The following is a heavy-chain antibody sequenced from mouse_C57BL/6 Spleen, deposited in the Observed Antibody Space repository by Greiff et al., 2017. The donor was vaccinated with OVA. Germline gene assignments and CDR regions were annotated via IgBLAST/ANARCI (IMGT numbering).Heavy chain of an antibody. V-gene: IGHV1-82*01. D-gene: IGHD1-1*01. CDR2: IYPGDGDT. CDR3: ARPTVVATRYFDV. Sequence: QVQLQQSGPELVKPGASVKISCKASGYAFSSSWMNWVKQRPGKGLEWIGRIYPGDGDTNYNGKFKGKATLTADKSSSTAYMQLSSLTSEDSAVYVCARPTVVATRYFDVWGTGTTVTVSS. CDR1: GYAFSSSW. J-gene: IGHJ1*03.